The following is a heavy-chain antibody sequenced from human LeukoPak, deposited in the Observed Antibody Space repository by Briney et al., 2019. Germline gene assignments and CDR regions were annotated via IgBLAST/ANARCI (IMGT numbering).Heavy chain of an antibody. D-gene: IGHD1-26*01. Sequence: GGSLRLSCAASGFTVSRNYMSWVRQAPGKGLEWVSVIYSADSAYYADSVRGRFTISRDNSKNTLYLQMNSLRGDDTAVYYCAREVGGGATNYFDYWGQGTLVTVSS. CDR2: IYSADSA. V-gene: IGHV3-53*01. J-gene: IGHJ4*02. CDR3: AREVGGGATNYFDY. CDR1: GFTVSRNY.